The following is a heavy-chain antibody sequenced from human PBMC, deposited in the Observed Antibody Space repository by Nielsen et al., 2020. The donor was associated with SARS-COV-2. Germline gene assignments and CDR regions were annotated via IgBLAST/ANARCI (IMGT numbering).Heavy chain of an antibody. CDR2: IKSKTDGGTT. J-gene: IGHJ3*02. Sequence: GESLKISCAASGFTFSNAWMSWVRQAPGKGLEWVGRIKSKTDGGTTDYAAPVKGRFTISRDDSKNTLYLQMNSLKTEDTAVYYCTTESGYYDSLGDHFVAFDIWGQGTMVTVSS. CDR3: TTESGYYDSLGDHFVAFDI. V-gene: IGHV3-15*01. CDR1: GFTFSNAW. D-gene: IGHD3-22*01.